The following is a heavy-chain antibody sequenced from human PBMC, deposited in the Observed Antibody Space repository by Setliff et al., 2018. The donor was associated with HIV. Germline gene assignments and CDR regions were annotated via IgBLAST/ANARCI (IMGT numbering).Heavy chain of an antibody. J-gene: IGHJ1*01. CDR2: ISGSGSST. Sequence: GGSLRLSCAAFGFTFSSSAMSWVRLAPGKGLEWVSAISGSGSSTYYADSVKGRFTISRDNSKNTLYLQMTSLRAEDTAVYYCAQAQTSVSGSYYQYLQHWGQGTLVTVSS. CDR1: GFTFSSSA. CDR3: AQAQTSVSGSYYQYLQH. D-gene: IGHD3-10*01. V-gene: IGHV3-23*01.